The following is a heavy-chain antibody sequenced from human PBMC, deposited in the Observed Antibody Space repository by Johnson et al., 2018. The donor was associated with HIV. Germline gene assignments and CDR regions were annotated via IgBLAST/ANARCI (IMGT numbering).Heavy chain of an antibody. Sequence: VQLVESGGGVVQPGRSLRLSCAASGFTFSSYGMHWVRQAPGKGLEWVAVISYGVSNKYYADSVKGRFTISRDNSKNTLYLQMNSLRAEDTAVYYCAKSGLFVLVVYAPDVFDFWGQGTMVTVSS. CDR1: GFTFSSYG. D-gene: IGHD2-8*02. CDR2: ISYGVSNK. V-gene: IGHV3-30*18. J-gene: IGHJ3*01. CDR3: AKSGLFVLVVYAPDVFDF.